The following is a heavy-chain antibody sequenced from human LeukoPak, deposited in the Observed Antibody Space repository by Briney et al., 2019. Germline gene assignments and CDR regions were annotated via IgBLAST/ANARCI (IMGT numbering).Heavy chain of an antibody. CDR2: ISYDGSNK. CDR1: GFTFSSYG. D-gene: IGHD6-13*01. J-gene: IGHJ4*02. Sequence: GRSLRLSCAASGFTFSSYGMHWVRQAPGKGLEWVAVISYDGSNKYYADSVKGRFTISRENSKNTLYLQINSLRAEDTAVYYCAKGAGYSSSWYWFDYWGQGTLVTVSS. V-gene: IGHV3-30*18. CDR3: AKGAGYSSSWYWFDY.